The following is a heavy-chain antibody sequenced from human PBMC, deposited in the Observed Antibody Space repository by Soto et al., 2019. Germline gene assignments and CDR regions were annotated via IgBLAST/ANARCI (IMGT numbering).Heavy chain of an antibody. Sequence: KSSETLSLTCTVSGGTISSGGYYWSWIRQHPGKGLEWIGYIYYSGSTYYNPSLKSRVTISVDTSKNQLSLKLSSVTAADTAVYYCATYTLSRDIVASFDYWGQGTLVTVSS. D-gene: IGHD5-12*01. J-gene: IGHJ4*02. CDR2: IYYSGST. V-gene: IGHV4-31*03. CDR1: GGTISSGGYY. CDR3: ATYTLSRDIVASFDY.